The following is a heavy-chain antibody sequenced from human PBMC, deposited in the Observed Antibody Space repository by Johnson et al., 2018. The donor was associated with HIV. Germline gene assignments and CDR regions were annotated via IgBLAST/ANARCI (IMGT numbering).Heavy chain of an antibody. J-gene: IGHJ3*02. CDR2: IKQDGSGK. CDR3: ARDLSGSYRSDAFDI. V-gene: IGHV3-7*01. CDR1: GFTFSSYW. Sequence: VQLVESGGGLVQPGGSLRLSCAASGFTFSSYWMSWVRQAPGKGLEWVANIKQDGSGKYYVDSVKGRFTISRDNAKNSLYLQMNSLRAEDTAVYYCARDLSGSYRSDAFDIWGQGTMVTVSS. D-gene: IGHD1-26*01.